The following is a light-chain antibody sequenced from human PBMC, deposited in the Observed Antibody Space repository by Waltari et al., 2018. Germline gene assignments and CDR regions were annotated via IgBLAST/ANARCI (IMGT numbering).Light chain of an antibody. CDR2: ETY. Sequence: APLPCRGRQSVGKYLAGDQQRPGQAPRLLIYETYRRATVTPDRFSGSGSGTDFSLTISRLEPEDFAVYYCQKYESLPATFGQGTTVEIK. CDR3: QKYESLPAT. J-gene: IGKJ1*01. V-gene: IGKV3-20*01. CDR1: QSVGKY.